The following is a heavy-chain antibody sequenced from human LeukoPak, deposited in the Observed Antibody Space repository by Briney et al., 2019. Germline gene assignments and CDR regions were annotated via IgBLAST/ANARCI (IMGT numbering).Heavy chain of an antibody. V-gene: IGHV5-51*01. CDR2: IYPRDSDT. J-gene: IGHJ4*02. Sequence: GESLKISCHVSGYSFTNYWIGWVRQMPGKGLEWMGIIYPRDSDTTYSPSFQGQVTISADKSISTAYLQWTSLKASDTAMYYCARLLSGGLTGVDYWGQGTLVTVSS. CDR3: ARLLSGGLTGVDY. CDR1: GYSFTNYW. D-gene: IGHD2-8*02.